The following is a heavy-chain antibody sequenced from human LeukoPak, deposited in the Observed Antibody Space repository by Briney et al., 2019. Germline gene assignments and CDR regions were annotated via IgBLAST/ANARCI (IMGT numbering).Heavy chain of an antibody. CDR1: GFTFSSYS. CDR2: ISSSSSYI. D-gene: IGHD3-3*01. J-gene: IGHJ4*02. Sequence: GGSLRLSCAASGFTFSSYSMNWVRQAPGKGLEWVSSISSSSSYIYYADSVKGRFTISRDNAKNSLYLQMNSLRAEDAAVYYCASGYYDFWSGYYNYWGQGTLVTVSS. V-gene: IGHV3-21*01. CDR3: ASGYYDFWSGYYNY.